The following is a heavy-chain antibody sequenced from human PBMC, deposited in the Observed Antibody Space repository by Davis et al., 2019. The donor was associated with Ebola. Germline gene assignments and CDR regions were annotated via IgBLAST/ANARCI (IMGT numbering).Heavy chain of an antibody. CDR2: INAGNGNT. D-gene: IGHD6-19*01. Sequence: AASVKVSCKASGYTFTSYAMHWVRQAPGQRLEWMGWINAGNGNTKYSQKLQGRVTMTTDTSTSTAYMELRSLRSDDTAVYYCARDSRQWLDNDYWGQGTLVTVSS. CDR1: GYTFTSYA. V-gene: IGHV1-3*01. CDR3: ARDSRQWLDNDY. J-gene: IGHJ4*02.